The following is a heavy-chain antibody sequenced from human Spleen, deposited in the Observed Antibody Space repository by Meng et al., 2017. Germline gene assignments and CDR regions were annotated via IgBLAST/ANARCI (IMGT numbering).Heavy chain of an antibody. V-gene: IGHV5-51*01. CDR3: VRRGDTMVRGLRTPIGAFDF. J-gene: IGHJ3*01. D-gene: IGHD3-10*01. Sequence: GESLKISCKGSGYSFTSYWIGWVRQMPGKGLEWMGVVFPGDSDTRYSPPFQGQVTMSADKSISTVYMQWNTLKPSDTGIYYCVRRGDTMVRGLRTPIGAFDFWGQGTVVTVSS. CDR1: GYSFTSYW. CDR2: VFPGDSDT.